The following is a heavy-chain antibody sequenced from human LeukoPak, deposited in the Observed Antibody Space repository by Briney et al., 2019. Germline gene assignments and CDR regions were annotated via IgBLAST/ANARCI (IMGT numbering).Heavy chain of an antibody. CDR3: ARGWSSGWYRGRYFDY. J-gene: IGHJ4*02. Sequence: SETLSLTCTVSGGSISSGGYYWSWIRQHPGKGLEWIGYIYYSGSTYYNPSLKSRVTISVDTSKNQFSLKLSSVTAADTAVYYCARGWSSGWYRGRYFDYWGQGTLVTVSS. CDR1: GGSISSGGYY. CDR2: IYYSGST. D-gene: IGHD6-19*01. V-gene: IGHV4-31*03.